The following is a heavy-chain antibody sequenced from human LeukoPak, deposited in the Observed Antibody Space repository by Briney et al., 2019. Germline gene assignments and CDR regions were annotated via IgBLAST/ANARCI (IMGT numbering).Heavy chain of an antibody. Sequence: GGSLRLSCAASGFTFSSYWMNWARQAPGKGLEWVASINHNGNVNYYVDSVKGRFTISRDNAKNSLYLQMNSLRAEDTAVYYCATDCSSTSCYTGDYWGQGTLVTVSS. CDR3: ATDCSSTSCYTGDY. V-gene: IGHV3-7*01. CDR1: GFTFSSYW. CDR2: INHNGNVN. J-gene: IGHJ4*02. D-gene: IGHD2-2*02.